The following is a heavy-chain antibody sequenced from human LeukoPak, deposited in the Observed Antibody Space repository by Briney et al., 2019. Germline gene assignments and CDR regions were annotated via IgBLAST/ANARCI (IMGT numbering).Heavy chain of an antibody. CDR3: ATHTISGVVTYASLI. D-gene: IGHD3-3*01. CDR1: GYTFTSYG. J-gene: IGHJ3*02. V-gene: IGHV1-24*01. CDR2: FDPEDGET. Sequence: ASVKVSCKASGYTFTSYGISWVRQVPGKGLEWMGGFDPEDGETKYAQKFQGRVTMTEDTSTDTAYMELSRLTSEDTAVYYCATHTISGVVTYASLIWGRGTLVTVSS.